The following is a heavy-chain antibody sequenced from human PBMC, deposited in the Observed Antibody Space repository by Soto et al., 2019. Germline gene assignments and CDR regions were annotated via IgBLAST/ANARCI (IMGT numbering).Heavy chain of an antibody. J-gene: IGHJ4*02. Sequence: QVQLVQSGAEVKKPGSSVKVSCKASGGTFSSYAISWVRQAPGQGLEWMGGIIPIFGTANYAQKFQGRVTINADEYTSKAYMELSSLRSEDTAVYYCARDTNNYDSSGYYYIPYFDYWGQGTLVTVSS. CDR3: ARDTNNYDSSGYYYIPYFDY. V-gene: IGHV1-69*01. D-gene: IGHD3-22*01. CDR2: IIPIFGTA. CDR1: GGTFSSYA.